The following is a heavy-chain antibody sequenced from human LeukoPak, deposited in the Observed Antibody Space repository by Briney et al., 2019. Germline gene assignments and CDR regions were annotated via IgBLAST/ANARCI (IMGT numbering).Heavy chain of an antibody. CDR2: INTSGSS. V-gene: IGHV4-4*07. CDR1: GGSISGCY. Sequence: SETLSLTYTVSGGSISGCYWSWIRQPAGKGLEWIGRINTSGSSNYNPSLRSRVTMSVDTSKNQFSLNLSSVTAADTAVYYCAREGGGPRWLDPWGQGTLVTVSS. D-gene: IGHD6-25*01. J-gene: IGHJ5*02. CDR3: AREGGGPRWLDP.